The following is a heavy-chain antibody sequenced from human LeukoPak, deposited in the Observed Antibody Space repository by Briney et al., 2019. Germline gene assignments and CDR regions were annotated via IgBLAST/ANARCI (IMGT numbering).Heavy chain of an antibody. CDR3: ARYYYGSRGFDY. CDR1: GGSISSSSYY. D-gene: IGHD3-10*01. V-gene: IGHV4-61*05. CDR2: IYYSGST. J-gene: IGHJ4*02. Sequence: SETLSLTCTVSGGSISSSSYYWGWIRQPPGKGLEWIGYIYYSGSTNYNPSLKSRVTISVDTSKNQFSLKLSSVTAADTAVYYCARYYYGSRGFDYWGQGTLVTVSS.